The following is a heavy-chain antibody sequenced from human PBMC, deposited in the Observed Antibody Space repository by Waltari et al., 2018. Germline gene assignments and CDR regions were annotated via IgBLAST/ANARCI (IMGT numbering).Heavy chain of an antibody. V-gene: IGHV4-39*01. D-gene: IGHD2-15*01. CDR2: VYCRGRT. CDR1: GGSISSSRDY. J-gene: IGHJ5*02. CDR3: ARGAGYQFDP. Sequence: QLQLQESGPGLVKPSETLSLTCTVSGGSISSSRDYWGWISQPPGKGLEWIGSVYCRGRTYYDPSLKSLVTISVDTSKNQFSLKLSSVTAADTAVYYCARGAGYQFDPWGQGTLVTVSS.